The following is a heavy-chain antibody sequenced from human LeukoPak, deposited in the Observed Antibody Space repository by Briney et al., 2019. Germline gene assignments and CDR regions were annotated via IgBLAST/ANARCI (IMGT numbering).Heavy chain of an antibody. J-gene: IGHJ4*02. V-gene: IGHV4-39*01. CDR1: GGSISSSSYY. D-gene: IGHD3-10*01. Sequence: PSETLSLTCTVSGGSISSSSYYWGWIRQPPGKGLEWIASIYYSGSTYYNPSLKSRVTISVDTSKNQFSLKLNSVTATDTAVYYCATHYGPWGQGTLVTVSS. CDR2: IYYSGST. CDR3: ATHYGP.